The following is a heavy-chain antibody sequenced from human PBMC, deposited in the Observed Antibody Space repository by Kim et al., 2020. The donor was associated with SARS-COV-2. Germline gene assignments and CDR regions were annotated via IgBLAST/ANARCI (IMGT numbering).Heavy chain of an antibody. CDR2: IYYSGRT. CDR3: ARVAIGSEKQLGTHYYGMDV. V-gene: IGHV4-59*13. CDR1: GGSISSYY. D-gene: IGHD6-13*01. J-gene: IGHJ6*02. Sequence: SETLSLTCTVSGGSISSYYWRWIRQPPGKGLEWIGYIYYSGRTNYNPSLKSRVTISVDTSKNQFSLKLSSVTAADTAVYYCARVAIGSEKQLGTHYYGMDVARQGTTLTVSS.